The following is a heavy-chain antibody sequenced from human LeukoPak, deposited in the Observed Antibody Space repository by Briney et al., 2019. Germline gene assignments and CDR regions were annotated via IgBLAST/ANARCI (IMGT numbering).Heavy chain of an antibody. V-gene: IGHV4-38-2*02. CDR3: AREAGYYGSGFYYFDY. CDR2: IYHSGST. Sequence: SETQSLTCAVSGYSISSGYYWGWIRQPPGKGLEWIGSIYHSGSTYYNPSLKSRVTISVDTSKNQFSLKLSSVTAADTAVYYCAREAGYYGSGFYYFDYWGQGTLVTVSS. D-gene: IGHD3-10*01. CDR1: GYSISSGYY. J-gene: IGHJ4*02.